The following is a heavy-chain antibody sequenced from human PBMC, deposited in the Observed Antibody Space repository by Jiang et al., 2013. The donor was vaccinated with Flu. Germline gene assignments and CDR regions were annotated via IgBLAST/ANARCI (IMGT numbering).Heavy chain of an antibody. V-gene: IGHV1-46*01. CDR1: GYTFTSYY. D-gene: IGHD3-10*01. J-gene: IGHJ4*02. CDR3: ARRRITMVRGVTPFDY. CDR2: INPSGGST. Sequence: GAEVKKPGASVKVSCKASGYTFTSYYMHWVRQAPGQGLEWMGIINPSGGSTSYAQKFQGRVTMTRDTSTSTVYMELSSLRSEDTAVYYCARRRITMVRGVTPFDYWGQGTLVTVSS.